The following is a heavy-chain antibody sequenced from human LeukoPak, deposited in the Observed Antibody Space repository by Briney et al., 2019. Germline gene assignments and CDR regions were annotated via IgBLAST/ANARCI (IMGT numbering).Heavy chain of an antibody. D-gene: IGHD2-2*01. J-gene: IGHJ4*02. CDR3: ARTYCSSISCLNVGHY. CDR1: GGTFSSYA. V-gene: IGHV1-69*13. Sequence: ASVKVSCMASGGTFSSYAISWVRPAPGQGLEWMGGIIPIFGTANYAQKFQGRVTITADESTSTAYMELSSLRSEDTAVYYCARTYCSSISCLNVGHYWGQGTLVTVSS. CDR2: IIPIFGTA.